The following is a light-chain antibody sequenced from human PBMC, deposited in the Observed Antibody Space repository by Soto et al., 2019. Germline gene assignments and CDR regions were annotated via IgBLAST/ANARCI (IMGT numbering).Light chain of an antibody. J-gene: IGLJ2*01. CDR3: AACDDSLHVI. Sequence: QSALTQPPSASATPGQRVTISCSGSSSNIGSRTVNWYQQLPGSAPKLLVYNDNQRPSGVPDRFSGSKSGTSASLAISGLQSEDEADYYCAACDDSLHVIFGGGTKVTVL. CDR1: SSNIGSRT. V-gene: IGLV1-44*01. CDR2: NDN.